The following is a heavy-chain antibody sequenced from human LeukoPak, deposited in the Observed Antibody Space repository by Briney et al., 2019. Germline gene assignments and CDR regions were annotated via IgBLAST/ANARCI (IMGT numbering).Heavy chain of an antibody. J-gene: IGHJ4*02. D-gene: IGHD3-22*01. CDR1: GGSNNSSSYY. Sequence: PSETLSLTCTVSGGSNNSSSYYWGWIRQPPGKGLDRIGWIYYSGSTYYNPSLKSRVTISVDTSKNQFSLKLSSVTAADTAVYYCARHGPLIYDSSPTTFDYWGQGTLVTVSS. CDR3: ARHGPLIYDSSPTTFDY. V-gene: IGHV4-39*01. CDR2: IYYSGST.